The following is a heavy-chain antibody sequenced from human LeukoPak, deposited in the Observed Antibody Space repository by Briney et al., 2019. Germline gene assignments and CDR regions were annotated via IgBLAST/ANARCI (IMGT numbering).Heavy chain of an antibody. Sequence: GGSLRLSCGASGFTVSSNYMSWVRQAPGKGLEWVSVIYSGGSTYYADSVKGRFTISRDNSKNTLYLQMNSLRAEDTAVYYCVGTTVTLGVDAFDIWGQGTMVTVSS. CDR3: VGTTVTLGVDAFDI. CDR2: IYSGGST. D-gene: IGHD4-17*01. J-gene: IGHJ3*02. V-gene: IGHV3-53*01. CDR1: GFTVSSNY.